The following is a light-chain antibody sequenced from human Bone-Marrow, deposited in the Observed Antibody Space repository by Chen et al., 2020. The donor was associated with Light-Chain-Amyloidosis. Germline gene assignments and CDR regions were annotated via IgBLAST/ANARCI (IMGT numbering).Light chain of an antibody. CDR2: EDD. J-gene: IGLJ3*02. V-gene: IGLV6-57*01. CDR1: SGSIATNS. CDR3: QSYQGSSQGV. Sequence: FMLPQPHSVSDSPGKTVIISCTRSSGSIATNSVQWYQQRPSSSPTTVIYEDDQRPSGVPDRFSGSIDRSSNSASLTIAGLKTEDEADYYCQSYQGSSQGVFGGGTKLTVL.